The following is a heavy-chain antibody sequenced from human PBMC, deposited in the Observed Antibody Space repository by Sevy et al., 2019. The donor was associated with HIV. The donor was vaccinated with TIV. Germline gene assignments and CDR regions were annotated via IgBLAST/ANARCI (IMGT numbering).Heavy chain of an antibody. CDR1: GGSFSGYY. D-gene: IGHD7-27*01. CDR3: ASLSGGSLFDY. J-gene: IGHJ4*02. CDR2: INHSGST. Sequence: SETLSLTCAVYGGSFSGYYWSWIRQPPGKGLEWIGEINHSGSTNYNPSLKSRVTISVDTSKNQFSLKLSSVTAAGTAVYYCASLSGGSLFDYWGQGTLVTVSS. V-gene: IGHV4-34*01.